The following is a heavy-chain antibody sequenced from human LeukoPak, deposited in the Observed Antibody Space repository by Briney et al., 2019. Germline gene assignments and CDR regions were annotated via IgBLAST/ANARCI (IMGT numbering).Heavy chain of an antibody. CDR2: IKQDGSEK. CDR3: ARDPTRLGFDY. Sequence: PGGSLRLSCAASGFTFSSYSMNWVRQAPGKGLEWVANIKQDGSEKYYVDSVKGRFTISRDNAKNSLYLQMNSLRAEDTAVYYCARDPTRLGFDYWGQGTLVTVSS. CDR1: GFTFSSYS. J-gene: IGHJ4*02. V-gene: IGHV3-7*05. D-gene: IGHD3-9*01.